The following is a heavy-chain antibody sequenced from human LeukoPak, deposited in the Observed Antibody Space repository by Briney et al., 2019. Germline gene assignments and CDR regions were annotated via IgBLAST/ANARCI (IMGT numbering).Heavy chain of an antibody. CDR1: GFTFSSYW. V-gene: IGHV3-74*01. CDR2: INSDGSST. CDR3: ARVLSSGWYKNWFDP. Sequence: QAGGSLRLSCAASGFTFSSYWIHWVRQAPGKGLVWVSRINSDGSSTRYADSVKGRFTISRDNAKNTLYLQMNSLRAEDTAMYYCARVLSSGWYKNWFDPWGQGTLVTVSS. D-gene: IGHD6-19*01. J-gene: IGHJ5*02.